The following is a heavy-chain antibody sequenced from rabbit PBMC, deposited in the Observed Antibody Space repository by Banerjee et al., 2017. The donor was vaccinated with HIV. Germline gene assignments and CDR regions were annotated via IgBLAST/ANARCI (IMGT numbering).Heavy chain of an antibody. CDR3: ASHPDSSWGL. V-gene: IGHV1S45*01. CDR1: GLDLNNYYY. CDR2: IDTGDGNI. D-gene: IGHD4-2*01. J-gene: IGHJ6*01. Sequence: QEQLEESGGDLVKPGASLILTCKASGLDLNNYYYMCWVRQAPGKGLEWIGCIDTGDGNIYYASWAKGRFTISKTSSTTVTLQMTSLTAADTATYFCASHPDSSWGLWGPGTLVTVS.